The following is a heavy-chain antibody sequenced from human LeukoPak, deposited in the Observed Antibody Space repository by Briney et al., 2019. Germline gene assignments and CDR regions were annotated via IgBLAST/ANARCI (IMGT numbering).Heavy chain of an antibody. D-gene: IGHD3-10*01. V-gene: IGHV1-46*01. CDR1: GYTFTSYY. CDR2: INPSGGST. CDR3: ARGGYYYGSGSGDAFDI. Sequence: ASVKVSCKASGYTFTSYYMHWVRQAPGQGLEWMGIINPSGGSTSYAQKFQGRVTITRNTSISTAYMELSSLRSEDTAVYYCARGGYYYGSGSGDAFDIWGQGTMVTVSS. J-gene: IGHJ3*02.